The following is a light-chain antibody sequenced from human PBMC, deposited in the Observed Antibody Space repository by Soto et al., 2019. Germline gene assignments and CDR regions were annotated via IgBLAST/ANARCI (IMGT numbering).Light chain of an antibody. CDR3: CSYTGNTTPV. J-gene: IGLJ3*02. CDR2: EVS. CDR1: SNDVGGYAY. V-gene: IGLV2-14*01. Sequence: QSALTQPASVSGSPGQSITISCTGTSNDVGGYAYVSWYQQYPGKAPKLVISEVSNRPSGVSHRFSGSRSGNTASLTISGLQAEDEADYHCCSYTGNTTPVFGGGAKFTVL.